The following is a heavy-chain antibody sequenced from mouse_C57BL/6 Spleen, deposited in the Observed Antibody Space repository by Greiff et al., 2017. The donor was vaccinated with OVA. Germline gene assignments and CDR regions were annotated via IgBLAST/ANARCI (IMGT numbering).Heavy chain of an antibody. V-gene: IGHV14-2*01. D-gene: IGHD2-5*01. J-gene: IGHJ1*03. Sequence: EVQLQQSGAELVKPGASVKLSCTASGFNIKDYYMHWVKQRTEQGLEWIGRIDPEDGETKYVPKFQGKATITADTSSNTAYLQLSSLTSEDTAVYYCAREGHYSNLYWYFDVWGTGTTVTVSS. CDR2: IDPEDGET. CDR1: GFNIKDYY. CDR3: AREGHYSNLYWYFDV.